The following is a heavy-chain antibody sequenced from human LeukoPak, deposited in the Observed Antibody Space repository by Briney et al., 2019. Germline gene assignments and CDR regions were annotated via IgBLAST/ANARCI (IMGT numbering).Heavy chain of an antibody. J-gene: IGHJ5*02. Sequence: ASVKDSCKASGYTFTSYYMHWVRQAPGQGLEWMGWINPNSGVTNYAQKFQGRVIMTRDTSISTVYMDLSSLRSDDTALYYCARGGGFYNDYFDPWGQGTLVTVSS. CDR2: INPNSGVT. D-gene: IGHD3-9*01. CDR1: GYTFTSYY. CDR3: ARGGGFYNDYFDP. V-gene: IGHV1-2*02.